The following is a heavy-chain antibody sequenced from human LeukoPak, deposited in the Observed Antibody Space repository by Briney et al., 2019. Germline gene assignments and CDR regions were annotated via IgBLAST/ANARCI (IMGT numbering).Heavy chain of an antibody. V-gene: IGHV1-69*13. D-gene: IGHD2-15*01. CDR3: ARVVVVVAAKGRYYYYGMDV. CDR2: IIPIFGTA. CDR1: GGTFSSYA. Sequence: SVKVSCKASGGTFSSYAISWVRQAPGQGLEWMGGIIPIFGTANYAQKFQGRVTITADESTSTAYMELSSLRSEDTAVYYCARVVVVVAAKGRYYYYGMDVWGHGTTVTVSS. J-gene: IGHJ6*02.